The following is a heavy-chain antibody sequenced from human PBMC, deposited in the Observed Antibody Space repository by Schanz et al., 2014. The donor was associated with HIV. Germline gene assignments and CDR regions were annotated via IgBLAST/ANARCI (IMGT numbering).Heavy chain of an antibody. J-gene: IGHJ6*02. CDR2: IIPIFGPA. V-gene: IGHV1-69*19. Sequence: QVQLIQSGAEVKKPGSSVKVSCRASGGTVNRYAISWVRQAPGQGLEWMGGIIPIFGPANYSPKFRDRVTIPADESTSTAYMELSSLSSEDAAIYYCARRELGAPRYRSWAGEAHYYGMDVWGQGTTVIVSS. D-gene: IGHD6-13*01. CDR1: GGTVNRYA. CDR3: ARRELGAPRYRSWAGEAHYYGMDV.